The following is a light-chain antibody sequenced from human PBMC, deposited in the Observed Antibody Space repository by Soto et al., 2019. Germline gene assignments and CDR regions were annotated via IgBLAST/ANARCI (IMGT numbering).Light chain of an antibody. CDR2: DVS. Sequence: QSALTQPASVSGSPGQSITISCTGTSRDVGNYNYVSWYQHHPGKAPKVISYDVSDRPAGVSNRFSGSKSGNTASLTISGLQAEDEADYYCSSYTSSTTLPYVFGTGTKVTVL. CDR1: SRDVGNYNY. V-gene: IGLV2-14*03. CDR3: SSYTSSTTLPYV. J-gene: IGLJ1*01.